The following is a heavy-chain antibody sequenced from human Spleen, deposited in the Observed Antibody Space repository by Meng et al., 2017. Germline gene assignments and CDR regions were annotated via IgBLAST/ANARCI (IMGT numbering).Heavy chain of an antibody. J-gene: IGHJ5*02. CDR1: CFIFRNYA. V-gene: IGHV3-30-3*01. CDR3: ARDTSQYNGASGWFDP. Sequence: GQLVESWGGLVHLGRSLILACSASCFIFRNYARHWVRQAQGKGLEWVAVISYDGSYKNYADSVKGRFTISRDNSKNMVYLHMSSLRAEDTAVYYCARDTSQYNGASGWFDPWGQGTLVTVSS. D-gene: IGHD1-26*01. CDR2: ISYDGSYK.